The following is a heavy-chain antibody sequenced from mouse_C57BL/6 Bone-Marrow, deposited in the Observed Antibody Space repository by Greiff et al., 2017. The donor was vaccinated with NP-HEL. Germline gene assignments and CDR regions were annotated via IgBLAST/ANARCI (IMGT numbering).Heavy chain of an antibody. CDR2: IDPENGDT. J-gene: IGHJ1*03. CDR1: GFNIKDDY. V-gene: IGHV14-4*01. D-gene: IGHD1-1*01. CDR3: TRFTTVVAKDWYFDV. Sequence: VQLQQSGAELVRPGASVKLSCTASGFNIKDDYMHWVKQRPEQGLEWIGWIDPENGDTEYASKFQGKATITADTSSNTAYLQLSSLTSEDTAVYYCTRFTTVVAKDWYFDVWGTGTTVTVSS.